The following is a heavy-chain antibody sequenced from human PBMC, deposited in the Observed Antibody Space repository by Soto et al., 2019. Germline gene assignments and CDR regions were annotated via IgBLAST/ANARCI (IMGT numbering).Heavy chain of an antibody. V-gene: IGHV6-1*01. J-gene: IGHJ3*02. CDR2: TYYRSKWYN. Sequence: SQTLSLTCAISGDSVSSTSVTWNWLRQSPSRGLEWLGRTYYRSKWYNDDAVSVRGRITINPDTSKNQFSLHTNSMTPEDTAVYYCVRPAYSIGHLIWGQATIVTVSS. CDR3: VRPAYSIGHLI. D-gene: IGHD6-19*01. CDR1: GDSVSSTSVT.